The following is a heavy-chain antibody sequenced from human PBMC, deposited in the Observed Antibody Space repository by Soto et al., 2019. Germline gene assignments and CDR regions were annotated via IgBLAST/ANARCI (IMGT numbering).Heavy chain of an antibody. CDR3: AKDRHYYGSESPHPYGMDV. J-gene: IGHJ6*02. CDR2: TSHDGSNQ. Sequence: PGGSLRLSCAASGFTFSTFGMHLVRQAPGKGLGWVAVTSHDGSNQSYADSVKGRFTISGDNSKKTLYLQMNSLRADDTAVYYRAKDRHYYGSESPHPYGMDVWGQGTTVSVSS. CDR1: GFTFSTFG. D-gene: IGHD3-10*01. V-gene: IGHV3-30*18.